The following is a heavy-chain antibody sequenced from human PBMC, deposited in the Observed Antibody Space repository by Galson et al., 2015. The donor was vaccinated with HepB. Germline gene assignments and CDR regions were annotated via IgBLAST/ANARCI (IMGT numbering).Heavy chain of an antibody. J-gene: IGHJ4*02. CDR2: ISYDGSNK. V-gene: IGHV3-30*03. CDR3: TTGGYGSGSYSPFDY. Sequence: SLRLSCAASGFTFSSYGMHWVRQAPGKGLEWVAVISYDGSNKYYADSVKGRFTISRDNSKNTLYLQMNSLKTEDTAVYYCTTGGYGSGSYSPFDYWGQGTLVTVSS. CDR1: GFTFSSYG. D-gene: IGHD3-10*01.